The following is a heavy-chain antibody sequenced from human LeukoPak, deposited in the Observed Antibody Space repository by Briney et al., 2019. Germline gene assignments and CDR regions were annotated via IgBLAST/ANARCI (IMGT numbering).Heavy chain of an antibody. J-gene: IGHJ6*02. CDR1: GGSFSGYY. CDR3: ARVDRDYYYYYGMDV. Sequence: SETLSLTCAVYGGSFSGYYWSWIRQPPGKGLERIGEINHSGSTNYNPSLKSRVTMSVDTSKNQFSLKLSSVTAADTAVYYCARVDRDYYYYYGMDVWGQGTTVTVSS. V-gene: IGHV4-34*01. D-gene: IGHD2-2*03. CDR2: INHSGST.